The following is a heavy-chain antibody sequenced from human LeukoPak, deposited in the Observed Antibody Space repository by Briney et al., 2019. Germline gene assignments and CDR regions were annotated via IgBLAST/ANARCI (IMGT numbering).Heavy chain of an antibody. CDR3: VNRGSGNYGPTWFFDY. V-gene: IGHV4-4*02. D-gene: IGHD1-26*01. J-gene: IGHJ4*02. CDR1: GGSISSSYW. Sequence: SETLSPTCAVSGGSISSSYWWSWVRQPPGKGLEWIGEIYHSGSTNYNPSLKSRVTISVDKSKNQFSLKLSSVTAADTAVYYCVNRGSGNYGPTWFFDYWGQGTLVTVSS. CDR2: IYHSGST.